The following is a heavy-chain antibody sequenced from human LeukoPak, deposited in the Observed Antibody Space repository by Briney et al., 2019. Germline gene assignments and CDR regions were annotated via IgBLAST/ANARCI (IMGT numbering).Heavy chain of an antibody. CDR3: AKDAVVSSWYPYYFDY. Sequence: GGSLRLSCAASGFTFSSYGMSWVRQAPGKGLEWVSAISGSGGSTYYADSVKGRFTISRDNSKNTLYLQMNSLRAEDTAVYYCAKDAVVSSWYPYYFDYWGQGTLVTVSS. V-gene: IGHV3-23*01. J-gene: IGHJ4*02. D-gene: IGHD6-13*01. CDR1: GFTFSSYG. CDR2: ISGSGGST.